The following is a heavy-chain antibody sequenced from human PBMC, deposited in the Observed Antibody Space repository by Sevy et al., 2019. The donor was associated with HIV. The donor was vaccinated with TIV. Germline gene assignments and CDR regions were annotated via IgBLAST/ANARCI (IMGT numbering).Heavy chain of an antibody. Sequence: SESLSLTCTVSGASISTYYWSWIRQPPGKGLEWIGYIYHDGSTKYSPSLKSRVTISIDTSKNQYSLSLSSVTAADTAVYYCSRGSGYNVFWGHGTLVTVSS. D-gene: IGHD5-12*01. CDR2: IYHDGST. CDR3: SRGSGYNVF. J-gene: IGHJ4*01. V-gene: IGHV4-59*01. CDR1: GASISTYY.